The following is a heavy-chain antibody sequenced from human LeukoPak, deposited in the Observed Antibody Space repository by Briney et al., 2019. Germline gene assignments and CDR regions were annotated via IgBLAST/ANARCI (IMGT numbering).Heavy chain of an antibody. CDR1: GGTFSSYA. CDR2: IIPIFGTA. D-gene: IGHD5-12*01. CDR3: ARQNIVATIQGYYFDY. J-gene: IGHJ4*02. V-gene: IGHV1-69*06. Sequence: ASVKVSCKASGGTFSSYAISWVRQAPGQGLEWMGGIIPIFGTANYAQKFQGRVTITADKSTSTAYMELSSLRSEDTAVHYCARQNIVATIQGYYFDYWGQGTLVTVSS.